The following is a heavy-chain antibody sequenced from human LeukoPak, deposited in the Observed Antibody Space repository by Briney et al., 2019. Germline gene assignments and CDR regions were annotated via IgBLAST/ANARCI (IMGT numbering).Heavy chain of an antibody. D-gene: IGHD3-22*01. CDR1: GFTFSSYA. V-gene: IGHV3-23*01. CDR2: ISGSGGST. Sequence: GGSLRLSCAASGFTFSSYAMSWVRQAPGKGLEWVSAISGSGGSTYYADSVKGRFTISRDNSKNTLYLQMDSLRAEDTAVYYCAKWDYYDSSGFGQYYFDYWGQGTLVTVSS. J-gene: IGHJ4*02. CDR3: AKWDYYDSSGFGQYYFDY.